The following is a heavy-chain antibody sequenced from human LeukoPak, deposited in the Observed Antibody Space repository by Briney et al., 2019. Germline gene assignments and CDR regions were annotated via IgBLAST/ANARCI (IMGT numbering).Heavy chain of an antibody. CDR2: IKQDGSEK. V-gene: IGHV3-7*01. CDR3: ARDIDDYGDFYFDY. Sequence: GGSLRLSCAASGFTFSSYWMSWVRQAPGKGLEWVANIKQDGSEKYYVDSVKGRFTISRDNAKNSLYLQMNSLRAEDTAVYYCARDIDDYGDFYFDYWGREPWSPSPQ. D-gene: IGHD4-17*01. J-gene: IGHJ4*02. CDR1: GFTFSSYW.